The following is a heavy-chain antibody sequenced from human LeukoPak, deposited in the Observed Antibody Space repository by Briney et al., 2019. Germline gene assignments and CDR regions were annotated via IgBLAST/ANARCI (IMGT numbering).Heavy chain of an antibody. Sequence: ASVKDSCKASGYTFTGYYMHWLRQAPGQGLEWMGWINPNSGGTNYAQKFQGRVTMTRDTSISTAYMELSRLRSDDTAVYYCARVGNYYDSSGYSLRYWGQGTLVTVSS. CDR3: ARVGNYYDSSGYSLRY. CDR1: GYTFTGYY. CDR2: INPNSGGT. V-gene: IGHV1-2*02. D-gene: IGHD3-22*01. J-gene: IGHJ4*02.